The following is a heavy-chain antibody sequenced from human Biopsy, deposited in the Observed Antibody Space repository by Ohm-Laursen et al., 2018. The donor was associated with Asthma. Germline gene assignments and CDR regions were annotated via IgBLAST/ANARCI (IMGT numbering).Heavy chain of an antibody. J-gene: IGHJ3*02. D-gene: IGHD3-9*01. CDR3: ARTYYDFLTGQVNAAFAM. V-gene: IGHV1-3*01. Sequence: SSLKVSCTASGYTFINYAIHWVRQAPGQRLEWMGWINAGNGNTKYSQKFQGRVTISRDTSASTAYMDLSSLRSEDTAAYYCARTYYDFLTGQVNAAFAMWGQGTMVTVSS. CDR1: GYTFINYA. CDR2: INAGNGNT.